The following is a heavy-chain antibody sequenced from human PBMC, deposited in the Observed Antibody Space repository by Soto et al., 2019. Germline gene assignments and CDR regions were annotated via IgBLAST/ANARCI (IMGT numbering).Heavy chain of an antibody. CDR3: ARGLPLSPVPGVVMVYEALPYKGMDV. V-gene: IGHV1-18*01. D-gene: IGHD2-8*01. CDR2: ISAYNGNT. J-gene: IGHJ6*02. Sequence: ASVKVSCKASGYTFTSYGISWVRQAPGQGLEWMGWISAYNGNTNYAQKLQGRVTMTTDTSTSTAYMELRSLRSDDTAVYYCARGLPLSPVPGVVMVYEALPYKGMDVWGQGTTVTVSS. CDR1: GYTFTSYG.